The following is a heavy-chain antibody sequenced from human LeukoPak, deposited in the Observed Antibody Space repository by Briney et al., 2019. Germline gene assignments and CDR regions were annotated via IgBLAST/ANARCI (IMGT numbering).Heavy chain of an antibody. J-gene: IGHJ4*02. CDR3: ARDRDGYNIVYFDY. CDR2: IFYSGTT. CDR1: GGSISSYY. V-gene: IGHV4-59*05. D-gene: IGHD5-24*01. Sequence: SETLSLTCTVSGGSISSYYWSWIRQPPGKGLEWIGSIFYSGTTYYNPSLKSRVTISVDTSRNQFSLKLSSVTAADTAVYFCARDRDGYNIVYFDYWGQGTLVTVSS.